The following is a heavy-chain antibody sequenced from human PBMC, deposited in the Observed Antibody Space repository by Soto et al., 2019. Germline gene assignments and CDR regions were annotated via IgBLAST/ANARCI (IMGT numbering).Heavy chain of an antibody. CDR1: GGSFSGYY. D-gene: IGHD6-13*01. J-gene: IGHJ5*02. V-gene: IGHV4-34*01. CDR2: INHSGST. CDR3: ARPGIAAASNGWFDP. Sequence: SETLSLTCAVYGGSFSGYYWSWIRQPPGKGLEWIGEINHSGSTNYNPSLKSRVTISVDTSKNQFSLKLSSVTAADTAVYYCARPGIAAASNGWFDPWGQGTLVTVSS.